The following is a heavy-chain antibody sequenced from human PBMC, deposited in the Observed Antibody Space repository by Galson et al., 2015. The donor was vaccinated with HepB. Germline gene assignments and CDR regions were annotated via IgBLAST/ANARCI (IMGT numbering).Heavy chain of an antibody. CDR2: ISAYNGNT. CDR1: SHTFTSYG. V-gene: IGHV1-18*01. D-gene: IGHD3-9*01. CDR3: ARDQPSDWFNWFDP. Sequence: QSGAEVKKPGASVKVSCKASSHTFTSYGISWVRQAPGQGLEWMGWISAYNGNTNYAQKLQGRVTMTTDTSTSTAYMELRSLRSDDTAVYYCARDQPSDWFNWFDPWGQETLVTVSS. J-gene: IGHJ5*02.